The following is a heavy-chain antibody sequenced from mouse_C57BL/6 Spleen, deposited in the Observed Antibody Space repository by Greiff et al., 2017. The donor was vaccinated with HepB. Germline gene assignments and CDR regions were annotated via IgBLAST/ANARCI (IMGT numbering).Heavy chain of an antibody. V-gene: IGHV1-4*01. CDR3: ARSGGTGWYFDV. CDR1: GYTFTSYT. CDR2: INPSSGYT. J-gene: IGHJ1*03. D-gene: IGHD3-1*01. Sequence: QVQLKQSGAELARPGASVKMSCKASGYTFTSYTMHWVKQRPGQGLEWIGYINPSSGYTKYNQKFKDKATLTADKSSSTAYMQLSSLTSEDSAVYYCARSGGTGWYFDVWGTGTTVTVSS.